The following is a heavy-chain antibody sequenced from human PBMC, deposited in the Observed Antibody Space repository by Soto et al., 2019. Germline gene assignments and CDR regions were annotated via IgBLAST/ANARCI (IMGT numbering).Heavy chain of an antibody. J-gene: IGHJ3*02. V-gene: IGHV3-11*01. Sequence: PGGSLRLSCAASGFTFSDYYMSWIRQAPGKGLEWVSYISSSGSTIYYADSVKGRFTISRDNAKNSLYLQMNSLRAEDTAVYYCARASNYDFWSGYTPLDAFDIWGQGTMVT. CDR1: GFTFSDYY. CDR3: ARASNYDFWSGYTPLDAFDI. CDR2: ISSSGSTI. D-gene: IGHD3-3*01.